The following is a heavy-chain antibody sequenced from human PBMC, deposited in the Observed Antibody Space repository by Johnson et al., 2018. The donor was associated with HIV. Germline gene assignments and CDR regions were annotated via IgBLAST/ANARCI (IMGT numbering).Heavy chain of an antibody. D-gene: IGHD5-18*01. V-gene: IGHV3-72*01. CDR2: TRNKANSYST. J-gene: IGHJ3*02. CDR1: GFTFSDHY. Sequence: EVHLVESGGGLVQPGGSLRLSCAASGFTFSDHYMDWVRQAPGKGLEWVGRTRNKANSYSTEYAASVKGRFTISRDDSKNSLYLQMNSLKTEDTAVYYCARYSYGTLDALDIWGHGTMVTVSS. CDR3: ARYSYGTLDALDI.